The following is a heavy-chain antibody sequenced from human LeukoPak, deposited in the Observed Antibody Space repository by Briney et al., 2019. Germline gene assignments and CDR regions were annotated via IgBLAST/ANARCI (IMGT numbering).Heavy chain of an antibody. V-gene: IGHV1-2*02. CDR3: AKDSRRDGYTCFDY. CDR2: INLNSGDT. CDR1: GYPFTAYF. J-gene: IGHJ4*02. Sequence: ASMKVSCKSSGYPFTAYFIHWVRQAPGQGLEWMGWINLNSGDTNYVQKFQGRVTMTRDTSISTSYMELASLRSDDTAVYYCAKDSRRDGYTCFDYWGQGTLVTVSS. D-gene: IGHD5-24*01.